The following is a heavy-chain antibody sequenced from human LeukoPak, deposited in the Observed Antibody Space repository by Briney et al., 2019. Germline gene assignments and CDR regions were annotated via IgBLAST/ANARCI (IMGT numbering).Heavy chain of an antibody. D-gene: IGHD5-12*01. CDR1: GLTFSSYA. V-gene: IGHV3-30-3*01. J-gene: IGHJ4*02. Sequence: GRSLRLSCAASGLTFSSYAMHWVRQAPGKGLEWVAVISYDGSNKYYADSVKGRFTISRDNSKNTLYLQMNSLRAEDTAVYYCARDGYSGYDLDYWGQGTLATVSS. CDR2: ISYDGSNK. CDR3: ARDGYSGYDLDY.